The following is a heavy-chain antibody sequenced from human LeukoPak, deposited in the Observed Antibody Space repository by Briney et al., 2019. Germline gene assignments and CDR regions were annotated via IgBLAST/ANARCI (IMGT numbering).Heavy chain of an antibody. Sequence: SVKVSCKASGGTFSSYAISWVRQAPGQGPEWMGGIIPIFGTANYAQKFQGRVTITADGSTSTAYMELSSLRSEDTAVYYCARALYYYGPNAFDIWGQGTMVTVSS. J-gene: IGHJ3*02. CDR2: IIPIFGTA. CDR3: ARALYYYGPNAFDI. D-gene: IGHD3-10*01. CDR1: GGTFSSYA. V-gene: IGHV1-69*13.